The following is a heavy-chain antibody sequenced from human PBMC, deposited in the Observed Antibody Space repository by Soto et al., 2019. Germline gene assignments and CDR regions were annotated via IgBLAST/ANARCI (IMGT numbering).Heavy chain of an antibody. D-gene: IGHD1-1*01. Sequence: QLQLQESGPGLVKPSETLSLTCSVSGGSISTDSYNWDWIRQSPGKGLEWIGTIYYDGTPSSKPSLKSQVTISVDKSRNHCSLKGKSVTAADTAMYSCARFIGNTFAVWAQGTVV. J-gene: IGHJ3*01. CDR1: GGSISTDSYN. CDR3: ARFIGNTFAV. V-gene: IGHV4-39*02. CDR2: IYYDGTP.